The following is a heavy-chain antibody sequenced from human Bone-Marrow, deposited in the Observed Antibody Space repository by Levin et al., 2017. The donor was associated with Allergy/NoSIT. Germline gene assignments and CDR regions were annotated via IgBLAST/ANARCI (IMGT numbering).Heavy chain of an antibody. Sequence: GGSLRLSCAASGVTLSSYWMHWVRQAPGKGLVWVSRINRDGSITDYADSVKGRFTISRDNAKNTLYLQMNSLRAEDTAVYYCASLFTNYEGGNYYGMDVWGQGTTVTVSS. CDR2: INRDGSIT. CDR3: ASLFTNYEGGNYYGMDV. J-gene: IGHJ6*02. CDR1: GVTLSSYW. D-gene: IGHD4/OR15-4a*01. V-gene: IGHV3-74*01.